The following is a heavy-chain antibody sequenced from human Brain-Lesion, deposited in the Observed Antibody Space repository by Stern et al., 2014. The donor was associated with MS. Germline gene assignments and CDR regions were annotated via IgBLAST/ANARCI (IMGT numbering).Heavy chain of an antibody. CDR3: ARHWGTDL. J-gene: IGHJ5*02. Sequence: VQLVESGAEVRKPGSSVKVSCKASGGLFRSDAISWVRQAPGQGLEWLGGIIPMTGEAHYAQKFLDRVTITADESTTTTYMDLNRLTSEDTALYYCARHWGTDLWGQGTLLTVSS. D-gene: IGHD7-27*01. CDR2: IIPMTGEA. V-gene: IGHV1-69*01. CDR1: GGLFRSDA.